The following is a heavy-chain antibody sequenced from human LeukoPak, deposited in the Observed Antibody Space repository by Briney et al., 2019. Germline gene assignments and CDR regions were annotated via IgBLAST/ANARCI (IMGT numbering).Heavy chain of an antibody. CDR2: IYTSGST. J-gene: IGHJ4*02. Sequence: SETLSLTCTVSGGTISSYYWSWLRQPAGKGLEWIGRIYTSGSTNYNPSLKSRVTMSVDTSKNQFSLKLSSVTAADTAVYYCARGSRSGLIDYWGQGTLVTVSS. CDR3: ARGSRSGLIDY. CDR1: GGTISSYY. V-gene: IGHV4-4*07. D-gene: IGHD3-10*01.